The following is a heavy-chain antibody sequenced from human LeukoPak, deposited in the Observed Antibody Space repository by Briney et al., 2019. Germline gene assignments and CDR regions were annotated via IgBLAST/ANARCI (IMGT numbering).Heavy chain of an antibody. CDR3: ARAALSSGWKAGINH. CDR2: ISYDGSNK. Sequence: GGSLRLSCAASGFTFSSYAMHWVRQAPGKGLEWVAVISYDGSNKYYADSVKGRFTISRDNSKNTLYLQMNSLRAEDTAVYYCARAALSSGWKAGINHWGRGTRVTVSS. D-gene: IGHD6-19*01. V-gene: IGHV3-30-3*01. CDR1: GFTFSSYA. J-gene: IGHJ5*02.